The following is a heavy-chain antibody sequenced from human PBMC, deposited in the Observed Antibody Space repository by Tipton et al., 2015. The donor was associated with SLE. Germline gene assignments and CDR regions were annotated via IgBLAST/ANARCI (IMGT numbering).Heavy chain of an antibody. CDR2: IYYSGST. Sequence: TLSLTCTVSGGSISSSSYYWGWIRQPPGKGLEWIGVIYYSGSTYYNPSLKSRVTISVDTSKNQFSLKLSSVTAADTAVYYCARVFRAVAGTLDVWGKGTTVTVSS. D-gene: IGHD6-19*01. CDR1: GGSISSSSYY. V-gene: IGHV4-39*01. CDR3: ARVFRAVAGTLDV. J-gene: IGHJ6*04.